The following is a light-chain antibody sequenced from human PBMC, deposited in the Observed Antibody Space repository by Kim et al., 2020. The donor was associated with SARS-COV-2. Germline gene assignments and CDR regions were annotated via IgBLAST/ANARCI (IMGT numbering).Light chain of an antibody. Sequence: GHSFTISCSGVDSNIASPYVYWYHHLPGAAPKLLIYGNTQRPSGVPDRFSGSKSGTSASLAISELRPEDEADYYCAAWDASLSARLFGGGTQLTVL. J-gene: IGLJ2*01. CDR2: GNT. CDR1: DSNIASPY. V-gene: IGLV1-47*02. CDR3: AAWDASLSARL.